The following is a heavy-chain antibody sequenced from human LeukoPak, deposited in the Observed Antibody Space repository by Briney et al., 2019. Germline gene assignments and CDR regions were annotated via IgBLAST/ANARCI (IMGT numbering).Heavy chain of an antibody. D-gene: IGHD3-10*01. J-gene: IGHJ5*02. CDR3: ARGDEVRALDL. V-gene: IGHV1-46*02. CDR1: GYSSNRYH. CDR2: INPGGFST. Sequence: ASVKVSCKASGYSSNRYHMHWLRQARGQGLEWMGIINPGGFSTTYSQKFKGRVTMTRDTSTSTAYLELSSLRSDDTAVYFCARGDEVRALDLWGQGTLVTVSS.